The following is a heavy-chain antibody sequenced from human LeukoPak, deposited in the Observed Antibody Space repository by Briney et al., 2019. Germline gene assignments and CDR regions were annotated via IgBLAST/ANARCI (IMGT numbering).Heavy chain of an antibody. Sequence: QPGGSLRLSCAASGFTFSNYGLHWVRQAPGKGLEWVALISTDGSNKNYADSVKGRFTISRDNSKNTLYLQMNSLRAEDTAVYYCARDLDYGDFWFDPWGQGTLVTVSS. D-gene: IGHD4-17*01. V-gene: IGHV3-30*03. CDR1: GFTFSNYG. CDR3: ARDLDYGDFWFDP. CDR2: ISTDGSNK. J-gene: IGHJ5*02.